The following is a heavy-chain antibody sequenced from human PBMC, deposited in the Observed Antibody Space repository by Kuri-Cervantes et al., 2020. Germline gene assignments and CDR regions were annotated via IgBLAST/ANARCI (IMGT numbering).Heavy chain of an antibody. V-gene: IGHV4-39*07. CDR2: INHSGST. D-gene: IGHD3-10*01. CDR1: GGSISSSSYY. CDR3: ARGYQAMVRGVIGY. J-gene: IGHJ4*02. Sequence: SETLSLTCTVSGGSISSSSYYWGWIRQPPGKGLEWIGEINHSGSTNYNPSLKSRVIISVDTSKNQFSLKLSSVTVADTAVYYCARGYQAMVRGVIGYWGQGTLVTV.